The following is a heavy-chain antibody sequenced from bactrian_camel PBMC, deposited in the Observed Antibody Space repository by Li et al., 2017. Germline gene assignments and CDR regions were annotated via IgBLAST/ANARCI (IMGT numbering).Heavy chain of an antibody. J-gene: IGHJ4*01. CDR3: AKDFFEGLRVGESVLAY. V-gene: IGHV3S40*01. D-gene: IGHD5*01. Sequence: VQLVESGGGLVQPGGSLRLSCAASGFTFSSYAMSWVRQAPGKGLEWVSAINSGGGSTYYADSVKGRFTVSRDNAKNTVYLQLNSMKTEDMAMYYRAKDFFEGLRVGESVLAYWGQGTQVTVS. CDR2: INSGGGST. CDR1: GFTFSSYA.